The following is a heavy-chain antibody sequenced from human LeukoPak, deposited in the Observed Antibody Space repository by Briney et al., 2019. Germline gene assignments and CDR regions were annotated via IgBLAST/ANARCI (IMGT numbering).Heavy chain of an antibody. J-gene: IGHJ4*02. Sequence: SVKVSCTASGGTFSIYAISWVRQAPGQGLEWMGGIIPIFGTANYAQKFQGRVTITADESTSTAYMELSSLRSEDTAVYYCARNYYDSSGYYSIDYWGQGTLVTVSS. CDR2: IIPIFGTA. D-gene: IGHD3-22*01. CDR3: ARNYYDSSGYYSIDY. V-gene: IGHV1-69*01. CDR1: GGTFSIYA.